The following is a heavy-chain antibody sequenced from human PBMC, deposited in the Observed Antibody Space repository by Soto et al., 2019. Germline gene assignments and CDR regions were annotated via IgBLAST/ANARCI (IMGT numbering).Heavy chain of an antibody. Sequence: QVQLVQSGAEVKKPGSWVKVSCKASGGTFSSYAISWVRQAPGQGLEWMGGIIPRFGSANYAQKLQGRASITADESTSTAYMELSSLRSEDTAVYYCARDRYYDSSGYYYESGYWGQGTLVTVSS. CDR3: ARDRYYDSSGYYYESGY. CDR2: IIPRFGSA. CDR1: GGTFSSYA. J-gene: IGHJ4*02. D-gene: IGHD3-22*01. V-gene: IGHV1-69*12.